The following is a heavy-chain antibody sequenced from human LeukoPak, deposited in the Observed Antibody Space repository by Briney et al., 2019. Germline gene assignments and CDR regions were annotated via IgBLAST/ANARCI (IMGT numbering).Heavy chain of an antibody. CDR1: GFTFSSYG. CDR3: ARDRFGKTKWFDP. Sequence: GGSLRLSCAASGFTFSSYGMHWVRQAPGKGLEWVAVIWYDGSNKYYADSVKGRFTISRDNSKNTLYLQMNSLRAEDTAVYYCARDRFGKTKWFDPWGQGTLVTVSS. CDR2: IWYDGSNK. J-gene: IGHJ5*02. V-gene: IGHV3-33*01. D-gene: IGHD3-10*01.